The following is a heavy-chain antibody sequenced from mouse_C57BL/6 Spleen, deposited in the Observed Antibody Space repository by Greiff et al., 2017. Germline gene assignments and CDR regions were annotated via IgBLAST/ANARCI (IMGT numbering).Heavy chain of an antibody. CDR1: SYTFTDYE. J-gene: IGHJ4*01. CDR2: IDPETGGT. V-gene: IGHV1-15*01. Sequence: QVQLKESGAELVRPGASVTLSCKASSYTFTDYEMHWVKQTPVHGLEWIGAIDPETGGTAYNQKFKGKAILTADKSSSTAYMELRSLTSEDSAVYYCTRPVVAPYAMDYWGQGTSVTVSS. D-gene: IGHD1-1*01. CDR3: TRPVVAPYAMDY.